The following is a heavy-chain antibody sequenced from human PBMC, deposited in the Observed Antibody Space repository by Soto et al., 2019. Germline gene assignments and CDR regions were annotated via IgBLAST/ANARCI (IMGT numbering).Heavy chain of an antibody. CDR2: IGTAGDT. Sequence: ESGGGLVQPGGSLRLSCAASGFTFSSYDMHWVRQATGKGLEWVSAIGTAGDTYYPGSVKGRFTISRENAKNSLYLQMNSLRAGDTAVYYCARFTVAGYYFDYWGQGTLVTVSS. D-gene: IGHD6-19*01. J-gene: IGHJ4*02. V-gene: IGHV3-13*01. CDR3: ARFTVAGYYFDY. CDR1: GFTFSSYD.